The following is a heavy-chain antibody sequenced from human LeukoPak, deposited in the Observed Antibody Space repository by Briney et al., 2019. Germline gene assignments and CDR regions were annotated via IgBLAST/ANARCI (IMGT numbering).Heavy chain of an antibody. CDR2: INHSGST. J-gene: IGHJ4*02. Sequence: PSETLSLTCAVYGGSFSGYYWSWIRQPPGMGLEWIGEINHSGSTNYNPSLKSRVTISVDTSKNQFSLKLSSVTAADTAVYYCARGLYSSSWYFYWGQGTLVTVSS. V-gene: IGHV4-34*01. D-gene: IGHD6-13*01. CDR1: GGSFSGYY. CDR3: ARGLYSSSWYFY.